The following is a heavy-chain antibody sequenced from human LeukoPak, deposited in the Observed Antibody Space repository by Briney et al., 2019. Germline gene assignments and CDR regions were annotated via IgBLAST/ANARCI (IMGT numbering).Heavy chain of an antibody. D-gene: IGHD3-22*01. CDR2: IYYSGST. Sequence: SETLSLTCTVSGGSISSYYWSWIRQPPGKGLEWIGYIYYSGSTNYNPSLKSRVTISVDTSKNQFSLKLSSVTAADTAVYYCARYTYYYDSSGYYFNYWGQGTLVTVSS. CDR3: ARYTYYYDSSGYYFNY. CDR1: GGSISSYY. J-gene: IGHJ4*02. V-gene: IGHV4-59*01.